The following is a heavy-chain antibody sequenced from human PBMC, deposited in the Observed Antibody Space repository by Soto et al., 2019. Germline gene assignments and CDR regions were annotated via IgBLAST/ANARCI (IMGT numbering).Heavy chain of an antibody. CDR3: ATAPGLRRNYYFDY. D-gene: IGHD4-17*01. CDR2: ISAHNGNT. J-gene: IGHJ4*02. CDR1: GYTFTSYG. Sequence: GASVKVSCKASGYTFTSYGISWVRQAPGQGLEWMGWISAHNGNTNYAQKFQGRVTMTEDTSTDTAYMELSSLRSEDTAVYYCATAPGLRRNYYFDYWGQGTLVTVSS. V-gene: IGHV1-18*04.